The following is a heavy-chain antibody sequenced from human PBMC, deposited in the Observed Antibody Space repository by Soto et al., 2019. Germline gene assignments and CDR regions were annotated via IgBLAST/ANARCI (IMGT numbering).Heavy chain of an antibody. Sequence: VKVSCKASGYTFTDYYMHWVRQAPGQGLEWMGWINPNSGGTNYAQKFQGRVTMTRDTSISTAYMELSRLRSDDTAVYYCARKLELRGSYYYYYDMDVWGQGTTVTVSS. CDR3: ARKLELRGSYYYYYDMDV. J-gene: IGHJ6*02. CDR2: INPNSGGT. D-gene: IGHD1-7*01. CDR1: GYTFTDYY. V-gene: IGHV1-2*02.